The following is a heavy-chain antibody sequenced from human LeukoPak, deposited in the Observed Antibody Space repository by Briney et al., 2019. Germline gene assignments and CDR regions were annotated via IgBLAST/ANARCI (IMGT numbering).Heavy chain of an antibody. D-gene: IGHD6-13*01. CDR2: IIPIFGTA. CDR1: GGTFSSYA. J-gene: IGHJ5*02. V-gene: IGHV1-69*05. Sequence: SVKVSCKASGGTFSSYAISWVRQAPGQGLEWMGGIIPIFGTANYAQKFQGRVTITTDDSTSTAYMELSSLRSEDTAVYYCARGIAALLDWFDPWGQGTLVTVSS. CDR3: ARGIAALLDWFDP.